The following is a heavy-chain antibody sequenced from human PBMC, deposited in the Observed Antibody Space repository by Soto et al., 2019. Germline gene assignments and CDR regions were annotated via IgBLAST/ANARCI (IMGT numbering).Heavy chain of an antibody. V-gene: IGHV4-39*01. CDR1: GGSITRRSSY. Sequence: SETLSLTCIVSGGSITRRSSYWAWIRQPPWKGLEWVGTFYDGNTYHNPSLRSRITIAVDTSKNQFSLKLNSVAAADTAFYYCATTRGLAVGGSFDYWGQGMLVTVSS. J-gene: IGHJ4*02. CDR3: ATTRGLAVGGSFDY. CDR2: FYDGNT. D-gene: IGHD3-10*01.